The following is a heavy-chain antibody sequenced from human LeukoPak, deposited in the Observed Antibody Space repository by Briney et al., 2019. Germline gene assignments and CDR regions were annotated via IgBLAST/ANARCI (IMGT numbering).Heavy chain of an antibody. CDR3: ARDRVGYYFDY. J-gene: IGHJ4*02. Sequence: GGSLRLSCAASGFTFSDYYMSWIRQAPGKGREWISYISDSSSYTNYADSVKGRFTISRDNAKNSLYLQMNSLRAEDTAVYYCARDRVGYYFDYWGQGTLVTVSS. D-gene: IGHD1-26*01. CDR1: GFTFSDYY. V-gene: IGHV3-11*05. CDR2: ISDSSSYT.